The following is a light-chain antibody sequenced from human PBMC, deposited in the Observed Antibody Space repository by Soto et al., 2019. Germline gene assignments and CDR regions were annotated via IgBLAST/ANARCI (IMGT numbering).Light chain of an antibody. CDR2: GAS. V-gene: IGKV3-20*01. CDR1: QSVSSSY. J-gene: IGKJ1*01. Sequence: IVLPQSPCTLSLSPGERATLACMASQSVSSSYLAWYQQKPGQAPRLLIYGASSRATGIPDRFSGSGSGTDFTLTISDVQPEDFALYYCHQRQSWPRTFGQGTKVDIK. CDR3: HQRQSWPRT.